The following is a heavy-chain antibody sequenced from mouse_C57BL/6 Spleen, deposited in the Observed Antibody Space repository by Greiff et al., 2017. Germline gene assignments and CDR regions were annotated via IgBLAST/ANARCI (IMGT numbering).Heavy chain of an antibody. CDR1: GYTFTSYW. Sequence: QVQLQQPGTELVKPGASVKLSCKASGYTFTSYWMHWVKQRPGQGLEWIGNINPSNGGTNYNEKFKSKATLTVDKSSSTAYMQLSSLTSEDSAVYYCAREGGPFTTVEFPFAYWGQGTLVTVSA. V-gene: IGHV1-53*01. J-gene: IGHJ3*01. CDR2: INPSNGGT. D-gene: IGHD1-1*01. CDR3: AREGGPFTTVEFPFAY.